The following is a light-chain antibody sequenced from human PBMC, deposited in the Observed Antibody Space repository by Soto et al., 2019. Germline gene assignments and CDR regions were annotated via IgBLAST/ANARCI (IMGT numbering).Light chain of an antibody. CDR3: QLYGSSSYT. Sequence: EIVLTQSPGTLSLSPGERATLSCRASQSVSSHYLAWYQQKPAQAPRLLMYGASNRATGIPDRFSGSGSGTDFTLTISRLEPEDFAVYYCQLYGSSSYTFRRGTKLEIK. CDR2: GAS. CDR1: QSVSSHY. V-gene: IGKV3-20*01. J-gene: IGKJ2*01.